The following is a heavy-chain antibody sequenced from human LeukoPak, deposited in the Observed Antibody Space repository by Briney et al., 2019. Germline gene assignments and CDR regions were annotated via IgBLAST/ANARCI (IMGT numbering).Heavy chain of an antibody. V-gene: IGHV3-21*01. CDR1: GFTFSNYN. J-gene: IGHJ3*02. CDR3: ARDPLKRAFDI. Sequence: GGSLRLSCAASGFTFSNYNMNWVRQAPGKGLEWVSSISSTSSYIYYADSVKGRFTISRDNAKNSLYLQMNSLRAEDTAVYYCARDPLKRAFDIWGQGTMVTVSS. CDR2: ISSTSSYI.